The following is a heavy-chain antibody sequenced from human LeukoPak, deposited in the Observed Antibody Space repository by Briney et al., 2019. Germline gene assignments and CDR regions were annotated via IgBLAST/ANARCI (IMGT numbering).Heavy chain of an antibody. CDR2: ISGSGGST. CDR3: AKRYDSSGYYPPDAFDI. CDR1: GFTFSSYA. D-gene: IGHD3-22*01. J-gene: IGHJ3*02. V-gene: IGHV3-23*01. Sequence: PGGSLRLSCAASGFTFSSYAMSWVRQAPGKGLEWVSAISGSGGSTYCADSVKGRFTISRDNSKNTLYLQMNSLRAEDTAVYYCAKRYDSSGYYPPDAFDIWGQGTMVTVSS.